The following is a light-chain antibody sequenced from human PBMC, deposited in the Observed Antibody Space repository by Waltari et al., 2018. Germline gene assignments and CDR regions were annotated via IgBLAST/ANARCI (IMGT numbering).Light chain of an antibody. V-gene: IGLV3-27*01. CDR1: ILAKNY. CDR3: FSAADNNWV. CDR2: EDS. Sequence: SYELPQPSSVSVSPGQTAKILCSGDILAKNYARWFQQKPGQAPLLLIYEDSERPSEIPGRFSGSSSGTTVTLTITGAHVDDEADYYCFSAADNNWVFGGGTKLTVL. J-gene: IGLJ3*02.